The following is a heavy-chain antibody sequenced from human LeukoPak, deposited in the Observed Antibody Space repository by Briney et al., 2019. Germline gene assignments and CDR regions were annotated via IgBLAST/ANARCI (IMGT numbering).Heavy chain of an antibody. CDR2: ISAYNGNT. CDR3: ARDLLGYCSGGSCPFYYYYGMDV. CDR1: GYTFTSHG. D-gene: IGHD2-15*01. Sequence: ASVKVSCKASGYTFTSHGISWVRQAPGQGLEWMGWISAYNGNTNYAQKLQGRVTMTTDTSTSTAYMELRSLRSDDTAVYYCARDLLGYCSGGSCPFYYYYGMDVWGQGTTVTVSS. V-gene: IGHV1-18*01. J-gene: IGHJ6*02.